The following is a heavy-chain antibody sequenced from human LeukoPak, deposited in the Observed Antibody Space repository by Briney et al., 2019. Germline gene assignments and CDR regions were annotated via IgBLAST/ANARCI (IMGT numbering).Heavy chain of an antibody. V-gene: IGHV4-38-2*01. CDR1: GYSINNAHY. CDR3: ARASVEHSIVAGDYFDY. J-gene: IGHJ4*02. Sequence: PSETLSLTCAVSGYSINNAHYWAWIRQPPGKGLEWIGNISQSAIASYNPSLKSRVTISLDTSKNHFSLDLRSVTAAGTAVYFCARASVEHSIVAGDYFDYWGQGTLVTVSS. CDR2: ISQSAIA. D-gene: IGHD2-15*01.